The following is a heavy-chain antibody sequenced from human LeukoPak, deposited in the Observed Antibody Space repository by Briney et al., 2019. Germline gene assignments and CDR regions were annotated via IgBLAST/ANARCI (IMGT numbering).Heavy chain of an antibody. CDR3: ARDQEEWGLNY. CDR1: GGSISSSSYY. J-gene: IGHJ4*02. V-gene: IGHV4-39*07. Sequence: PSETLSLTCTVSGGSISSSSYYWGWIRQPPGKGLEWIGSIYYSGSTYYNPSLKSRVTISVDTSKNQFSLKLSSVTAADTAVYYCARDQEEWGLNYWGQGTLVTVSS. CDR2: IYYSGST. D-gene: IGHD1-26*01.